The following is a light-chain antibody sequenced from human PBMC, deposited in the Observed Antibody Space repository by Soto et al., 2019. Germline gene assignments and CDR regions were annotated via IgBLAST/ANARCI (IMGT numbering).Light chain of an antibody. Sequence: IVVTQSLGTLSLSPGERATLSCRASQSVSSSYLAWYQQKPGQAPRLLIYGAYSRATGIPDRFSGSGSGTDFTLTISRLEPEDFAVYYCQHRMNWPLTVGQGTRLEIK. CDR2: GAY. CDR3: QHRMNWPLT. J-gene: IGKJ5*01. CDR1: QSVSSSY. V-gene: IGKV3D-20*02.